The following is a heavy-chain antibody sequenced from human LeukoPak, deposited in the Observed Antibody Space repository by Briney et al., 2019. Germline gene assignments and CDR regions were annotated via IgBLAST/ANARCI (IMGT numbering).Heavy chain of an antibody. J-gene: IGHJ4*02. Sequence: GGSLRLSCAASGFTVSTNYMSWVRQAPGKGLEWVSVIYSGGSTYYADSVKGRFTISRDSSKNTLYLQMNSLRAEDTAVCYCARGFPVQTASAEDHWGQGTLVTVSS. D-gene: IGHD5-18*01. V-gene: IGHV3-66*01. CDR2: IYSGGST. CDR1: GFTVSTNY. CDR3: ARGFPVQTASAEDH.